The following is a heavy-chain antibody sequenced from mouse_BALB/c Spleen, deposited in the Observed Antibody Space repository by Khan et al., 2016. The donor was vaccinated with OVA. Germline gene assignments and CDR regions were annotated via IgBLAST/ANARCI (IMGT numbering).Heavy chain of an antibody. V-gene: IGHV3-6*02. CDR1: GYSITSGYY. D-gene: IGHD1-1*01. CDR2: IRYDGSN. Sequence: VQLKQSGPGLVKPSQSLSLTCSVTGYSITSGYYWNWIRQFPGNKLEWMDYIRYDGSNNYNPSLKNRISITRDTSTNQFFLKLNYVTTEDTATYDCARDYCGTSWYFDVWGAGTTVTVSS. CDR3: ARDYCGTSWYFDV. J-gene: IGHJ1*01.